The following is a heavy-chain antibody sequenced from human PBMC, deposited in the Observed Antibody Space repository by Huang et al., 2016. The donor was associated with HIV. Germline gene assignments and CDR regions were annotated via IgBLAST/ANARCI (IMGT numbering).Heavy chain of an antibody. Sequence: QEQLVESGGGVVQPGGSLRLSCATSGFSFSHYGMHWVRQAPGKGLGWVAFIRFDGGNKNDADSAKGRFTISRDNSKKMLFLEMNSLRGDDTAFYYCATDLGGYSFDYWGQGALVSVSS. CDR2: IRFDGGNK. D-gene: IGHD2-21*02. CDR1: GFSFSHYG. J-gene: IGHJ4*02. V-gene: IGHV3-30*02. CDR3: ATDLGGYSFDY.